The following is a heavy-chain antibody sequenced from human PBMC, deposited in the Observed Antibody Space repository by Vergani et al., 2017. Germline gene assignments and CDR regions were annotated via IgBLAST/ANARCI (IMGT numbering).Heavy chain of an antibody. Sequence: QVQLVQSGAEVKKPGSSVKVSCKASGGTFSSYTISWVRQATGQGLEWMGWMNPNSGNTGYAKKFQGRVTMTRNTSIRTAYMELSILRSEDPAVYYCARGGATYYDFWSGYYKVWFDPWGQGTLVTVSS. J-gene: IGHJ5*02. V-gene: IGHV1-8*02. CDR1: GGTFSSYT. D-gene: IGHD3-3*01. CDR3: ARGGATYYDFWSGYYKVWFDP. CDR2: MNPNSGNT.